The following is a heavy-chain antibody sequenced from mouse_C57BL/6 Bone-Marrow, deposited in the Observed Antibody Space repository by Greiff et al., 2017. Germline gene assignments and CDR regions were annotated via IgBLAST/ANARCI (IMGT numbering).Heavy chain of an antibody. J-gene: IGHJ4*01. CDR2: ISSGSSTI. Sequence: EVKLQESGGGLVKPGGSLKLSCAASGFTFSDYGMHWVRQAPEKGLEWVAYISSGSSTIYYADTVKGRFTISRDNAKNTLFLQMTSLRSEDTAMYYCARMRDYGGYAMDYWGQGTSVTVSS. CDR3: ARMRDYGGYAMDY. CDR1: GFTFSDYG. V-gene: IGHV5-17*01. D-gene: IGHD2-4*01.